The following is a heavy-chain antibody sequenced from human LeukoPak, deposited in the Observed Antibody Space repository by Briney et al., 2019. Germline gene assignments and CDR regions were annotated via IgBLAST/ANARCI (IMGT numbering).Heavy chain of an antibody. CDR2: IYYSGST. V-gene: IGHV4-39*07. D-gene: IGHD6-13*01. J-gene: IGHJ4*02. CDR3: ARGLGGDSSSWYNDY. CDR1: GGSISSSSYY. Sequence: SETLSLTCTVSGGSISSSSYYWGWIRQPPGKGLEWIGSIYYSGSTYYNPSLKSRVTISVDTSKNQFSLKLSSVTAADTAVYYCARGLGGDSSSWYNDYWGQGTLVTVSS.